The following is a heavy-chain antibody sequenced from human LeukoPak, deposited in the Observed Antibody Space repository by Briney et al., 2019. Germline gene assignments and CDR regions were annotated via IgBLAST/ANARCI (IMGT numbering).Heavy chain of an antibody. D-gene: IGHD3-10*01. V-gene: IGHV3-7*01. CDR3: ARDKGPFGDYSEY. CDR2: IKQDGSEK. Sequence: GGSLRLSCAASGFTFSSYWMSWVCQAPGKGLEWVANIKQDGSEKYYVDSVKGRFTISRDNAKNSLYLQMNSLRAEDTAVYYCARDKGPFGDYSEYWGQGTLVTVSS. J-gene: IGHJ4*02. CDR1: GFTFSSYW.